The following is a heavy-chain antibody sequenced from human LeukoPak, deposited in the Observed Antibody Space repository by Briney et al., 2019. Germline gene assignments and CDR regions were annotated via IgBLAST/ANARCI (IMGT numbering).Heavy chain of an antibody. J-gene: IGHJ4*02. V-gene: IGHV3-23*01. CDR1: GFTFSSYG. CDR3: ARVPVTIFGVVIKRALNYFDY. CDR2: ISGSGGST. Sequence: GGSLRLSCAASGFTFSSYGMSWVRQAPGKGLEWVSAISGSGGSTYYADSVKGRFTISRDSSKNTLYLQMNSLRAEDTAVYYCARVPVTIFGVVIKRALNYFDYWGQGTLVTVSS. D-gene: IGHD3-3*01.